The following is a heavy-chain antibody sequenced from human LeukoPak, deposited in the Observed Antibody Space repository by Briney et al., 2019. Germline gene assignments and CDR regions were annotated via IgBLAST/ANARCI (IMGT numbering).Heavy chain of an antibody. CDR1: GGSISSSSYY. CDR2: IYYSGST. V-gene: IGHV4-39*01. CDR3: ARADGDYVTNYYYYGMDV. D-gene: IGHD4-17*01. Sequence: SETLSLTRTVSGGSISSSSYYWGWIRQPPGKGLEWIGSIYYSGSTYYNPSLKSRVTISVDTSKNQFSLKLSSVTAADTAVYYCARADGDYVTNYYYYGMDVWGQGTTVTVSS. J-gene: IGHJ6*02.